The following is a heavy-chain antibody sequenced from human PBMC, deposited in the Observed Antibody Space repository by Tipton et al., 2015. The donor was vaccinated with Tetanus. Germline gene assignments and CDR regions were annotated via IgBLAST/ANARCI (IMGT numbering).Heavy chain of an antibody. V-gene: IGHV3-30*03. Sequence: SLRLSCAASGFSFSTYGIHWVRQAPGKGLEWVALISYDGINKYYADSVKGRITVSRDNAKNSLYLRMNSLRAEDTAVYYCARDSGLWFGETDYWGQGTLVTASS. D-gene: IGHD3-10*01. CDR3: ARDSGLWFGETDY. J-gene: IGHJ4*02. CDR1: GFSFSTYG. CDR2: ISYDGINK.